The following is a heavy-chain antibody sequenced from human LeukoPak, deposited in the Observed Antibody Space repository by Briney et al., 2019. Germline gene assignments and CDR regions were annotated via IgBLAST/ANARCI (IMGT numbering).Heavy chain of an antibody. CDR3: ARGSSTYPDY. CDR2: INSDGSST. V-gene: IGHV3-74*01. Sequence: PGRSLRLSCPAAGFTFNTSWMHWARQAPGKGRVWVSRINSDGSSTIYADSVNGRFTISRDTAKNTLYLQMNSLRAEDTAVYYCARGSSTYPDYWGQGTLVTVSS. CDR1: GFTFNTSW. D-gene: IGHD3-3*02. J-gene: IGHJ4*02.